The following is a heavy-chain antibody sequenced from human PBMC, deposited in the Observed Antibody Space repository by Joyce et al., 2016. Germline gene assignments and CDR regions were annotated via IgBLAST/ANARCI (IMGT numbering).Heavy chain of an antibody. CDR3: AKGFAVAGSLVDH. J-gene: IGHJ5*02. D-gene: IGHD6-19*01. V-gene: IGHV3-9*01. CDR1: GFTFNDYA. CDR2: ISWNSASI. Sequence: EVQLVESGGGLTQPGRSLRLSCAASGFTFNDYAMHWVRQAPGKGREGVSSISWNSASIGYADSVKGRFTISRDNAKNSLYLEMNSLRAEDTALYYCAKGFAVAGSLVDHWGQGTLVTVSS.